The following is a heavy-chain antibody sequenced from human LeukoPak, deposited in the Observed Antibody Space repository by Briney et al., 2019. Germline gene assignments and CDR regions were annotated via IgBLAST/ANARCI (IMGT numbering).Heavy chain of an antibody. D-gene: IGHD3-22*01. CDR2: IYYSRST. CDR3: ARIEALDYYDSSGLFDP. V-gene: IGHV4-31*03. Sequence: PSQTLSLTCTVSGGSISSGGYYWSWIRQHPGKGLEWIGYIYYSRSTYYNPSLKIRVTISVDTSKNQFSLKLSSVTAADTAVYYCARIEALDYYDSSGLFDPWGQGTLVTVSS. J-gene: IGHJ5*02. CDR1: GGSISSGGYY.